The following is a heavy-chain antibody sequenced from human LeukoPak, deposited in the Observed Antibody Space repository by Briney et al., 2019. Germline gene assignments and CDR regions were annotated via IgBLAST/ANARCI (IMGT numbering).Heavy chain of an antibody. CDR1: GFSFSSYA. V-gene: IGHV3-23*01. D-gene: IGHD5/OR15-5a*01. CDR2: LTGSGATT. J-gene: IGHJ4*02. Sequence: SGGSLRLSCAASGFSFSSYAMSWVRQAPGKGLESVSALTGSGATTNYADSVKGRFTISRDNSKNTLFLQMNSLRAEDTAVYYCAKEDIVSTTGNFDYWGQGTLVTVSS. CDR3: AKEDIVSTTGNFDY.